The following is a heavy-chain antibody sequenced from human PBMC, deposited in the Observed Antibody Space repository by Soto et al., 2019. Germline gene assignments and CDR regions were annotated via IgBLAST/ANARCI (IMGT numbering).Heavy chain of an antibody. CDR1: GGTFSSYA. J-gene: IGHJ4*02. Sequence: QVQLVQSGAAVKKPGSSVKVSCKASGGTFSSYALRWVRQAPGQGLQWMGRIIPILAIANYAQTFQGRVTITADKSTSPAYMELSSLRSVGTAVYYCATFPPVVMYYWCQGTRVTVSS. CDR3: ATFPPVVMYY. D-gene: IGHD3-16*01. CDR2: IIPILAIA. V-gene: IGHV1-69*02.